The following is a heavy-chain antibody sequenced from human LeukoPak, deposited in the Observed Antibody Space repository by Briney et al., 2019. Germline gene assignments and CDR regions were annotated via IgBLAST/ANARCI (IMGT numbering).Heavy chain of an antibody. Sequence: PGGSLRLSCAASGFTFGSYDMHWVRQGTGKGLEWASAIGTVGDTYYADSVKGRFTISRDNSKNTLYLQMNSLRAEDTAVYYCAKDNYSNFGSNWFDPWGQGTLVTVSS. CDR2: IGTVGDT. CDR1: GFTFGSYD. V-gene: IGHV3-13*01. CDR3: AKDNYSNFGSNWFDP. J-gene: IGHJ5*02. D-gene: IGHD4-11*01.